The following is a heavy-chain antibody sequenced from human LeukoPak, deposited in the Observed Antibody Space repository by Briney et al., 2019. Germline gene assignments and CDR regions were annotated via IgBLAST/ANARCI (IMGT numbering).Heavy chain of an antibody. V-gene: IGHV1-69*04. CDR3: ARDQYRSSTSCSLGRGGFDP. J-gene: IGHJ5*02. Sequence: SVKVSCKASGGTFSSYAISWVRQAPGQGLEWMGRIIPILGIANYAQKFQGRVTITADKSTSTAYMELSSLRSEDTAVYYCARDQYRSSTSCSLGRGGFDPWGQGTLVTVSS. CDR2: IIPILGIA. CDR1: GGTFSSYA. D-gene: IGHD2-2*01.